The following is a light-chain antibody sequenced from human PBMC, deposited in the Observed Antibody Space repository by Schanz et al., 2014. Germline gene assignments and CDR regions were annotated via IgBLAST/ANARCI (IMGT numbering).Light chain of an antibody. CDR2: DVS. CDR3: CSYAGSSTRWV. J-gene: IGLJ3*02. V-gene: IGLV2-14*01. CDR1: SSDVNGYNY. Sequence: QSALTQPASVSGSLGQSITISCTGTSSDVNGYNYVSWYRQHPGKAPKLMIYDVSNRPSGVSNRFSGSKSGNTASLTISGLQAEDEADYYCCSYAGSSTRWVFGGGTKLTVL.